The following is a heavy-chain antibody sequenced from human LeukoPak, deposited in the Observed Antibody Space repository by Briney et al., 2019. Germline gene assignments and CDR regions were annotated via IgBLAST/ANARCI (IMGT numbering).Heavy chain of an antibody. CDR3: SRGLHDYGDSNYYFDQ. CDR2: IRKKGYGETT. D-gene: IGHD4-17*01. J-gene: IGHJ4*02. CDR1: GFTFGDDA. V-gene: IGHV3-49*03. Sequence: GRSLRLFCTASGFTFGDDAWSWFRQAPGKGLEWICFIRKKGYGETTDYAASVRGRFTISRDDAKSIAYLQMNSLKTEDTALYYCSRGLHDYGDSNYYFDQWGRGTLVTVSS.